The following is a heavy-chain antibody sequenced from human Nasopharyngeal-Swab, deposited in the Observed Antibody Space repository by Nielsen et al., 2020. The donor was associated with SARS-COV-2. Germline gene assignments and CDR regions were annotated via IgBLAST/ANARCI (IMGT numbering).Heavy chain of an antibody. V-gene: IGHV3-23*01. CDR2: ISSGGTT. J-gene: IGHJ4*02. CDR3: AKGYPGQCSSVTCTGAIYFDY. CDR1: GFSTSTYA. Sequence: GESLKISCAASGFSTSTYAMSWVRQAPGKGLEWVSAISSGGTTYYADSAKGRFTISRDNSKNTLYLQLNSLRDEDTAVYYCAKGYPGQCSSVTCTGAIYFDYWGQGTLVTVSS. D-gene: IGHD2-2*01.